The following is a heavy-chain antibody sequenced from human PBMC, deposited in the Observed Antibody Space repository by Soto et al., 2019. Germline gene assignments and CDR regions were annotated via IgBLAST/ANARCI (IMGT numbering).Heavy chain of an antibody. D-gene: IGHD6-13*01. CDR1: GGSISSGGYS. J-gene: IGHJ5*02. V-gene: IGHV4-30-2*01. CDR2: IYHSGST. Sequence: PSETLSLTCAVSGGSISSGGYSWSWIRQPPGKGLEWIGYIYHSGSTYYNPSLKSRVTISVGTSKNQFSLKLSSVTAADTAVYYCARLVAAAGWWFDPWGQGTLVTVSS. CDR3: ARLVAAAGWWFDP.